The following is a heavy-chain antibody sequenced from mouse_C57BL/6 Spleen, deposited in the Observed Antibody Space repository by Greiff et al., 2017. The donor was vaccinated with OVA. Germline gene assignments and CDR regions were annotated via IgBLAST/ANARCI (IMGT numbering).Heavy chain of an antibody. CDR3: TRSLTTVVPFDY. V-gene: IGHV1-15*01. CDR1: GYTFTDYE. J-gene: IGHJ2*01. CDR2: IDPETGGT. D-gene: IGHD1-1*01. Sequence: QVQLQQSGAELVRPGASVTLSCKASGYTFTDYEMHWVKQTPVHGLEWIGAIDPETGGTAYNQKFKGKAILTADKSSSTAYMELRSLTSEDSAVYYCTRSLTTVVPFDYWGQGTTLTVSS.